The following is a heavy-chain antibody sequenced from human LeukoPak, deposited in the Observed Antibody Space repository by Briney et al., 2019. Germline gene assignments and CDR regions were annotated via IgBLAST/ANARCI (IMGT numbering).Heavy chain of an antibody. J-gene: IGHJ4*02. Sequence: PSETLSLTCTVSGDSITSSSFYWGWIRQSPGKGLEWIGSIYYSGSTYYNPSLESRVTISVDTSKNQFSLKLSSVTAVDTAVYYCAAPYYATYYFDYWGQGTLVTVSS. CDR2: IYYSGST. CDR3: AAPYYATYYFDY. CDR1: GDSITSSSFY. D-gene: IGHD2/OR15-2a*01. V-gene: IGHV4-39*01.